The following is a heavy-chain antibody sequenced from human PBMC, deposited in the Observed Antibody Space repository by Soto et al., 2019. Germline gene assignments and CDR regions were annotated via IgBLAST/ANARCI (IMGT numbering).Heavy chain of an antibody. CDR2: INTNSGGT. Sequence: QVQLVQSGAEVKKPGASVKVSCKASGYTFTGYYMHWVRQAPGQGLEWMGWINTNSGGTNYAQKFQGWVTMTRDTSVTTASMEVSRLRSDDTAVYYCARDSTTRYQLITQMYNWFDHRGQGTLVTVAS. CDR1: GYTFTGYY. V-gene: IGHV1-2*04. CDR3: ARDSTTRYQLITQMYNWFDH. D-gene: IGHD2-2*01. J-gene: IGHJ5*02.